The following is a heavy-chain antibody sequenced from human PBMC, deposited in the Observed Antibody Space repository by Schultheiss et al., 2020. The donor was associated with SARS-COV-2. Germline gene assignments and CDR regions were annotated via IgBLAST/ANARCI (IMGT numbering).Heavy chain of an antibody. J-gene: IGHJ2*01. Sequence: SQTLSLTCTVSGGSISSGDYYWSWIRQPPGKGLEWIGEINHSGSTNYNPSLKSRVTISVDTSKNQFSLKLSSVTAADTAVYYCAEGVSYWYFDLWGRGTLVTVSS. D-gene: IGHD6-6*01. CDR2: INHSGST. V-gene: IGHV4-39*01. CDR3: AEGVSYWYFDL. CDR1: GGSISSGDYY.